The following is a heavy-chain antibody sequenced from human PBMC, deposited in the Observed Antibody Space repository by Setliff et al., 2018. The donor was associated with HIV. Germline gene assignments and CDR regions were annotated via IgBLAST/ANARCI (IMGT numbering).Heavy chain of an antibody. J-gene: IGHJ4*02. CDR2: IYYSEST. CDR1: GDSISSGSNY. V-gene: IGHV4-39*07. D-gene: IGHD3-10*01. Sequence: KSSETLSLTCTVSGDSISSGSNYWSWIRQPAGKGLEWIGSIYYSESTSYNPPLKSRVTISVDTSKNQFSLKLGSVTAADTAVYYCARDMRHLAPLGYYFDYWGQGTLVT. CDR3: ARDMRHLAPLGYYFDY.